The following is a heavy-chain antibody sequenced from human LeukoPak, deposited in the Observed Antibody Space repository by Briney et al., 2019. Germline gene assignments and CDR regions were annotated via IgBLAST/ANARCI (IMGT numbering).Heavy chain of an antibody. V-gene: IGHV3-72*01. CDR3: ARALGMGAFDI. J-gene: IGHJ3*02. CDR2: TRNKANSYTT. Sequence: PGGSLRLSCAASGFTFSDHYMDWVRQAPGKGLEWVGRTRNKANSYTTEYAASVKGRFTISRDDSKNSLYLQMNSLKTEDTAVYYCARALGMGAFDIWGPGTMVTVSS. CDR1: GFTFSDHY. D-gene: IGHD7-27*01.